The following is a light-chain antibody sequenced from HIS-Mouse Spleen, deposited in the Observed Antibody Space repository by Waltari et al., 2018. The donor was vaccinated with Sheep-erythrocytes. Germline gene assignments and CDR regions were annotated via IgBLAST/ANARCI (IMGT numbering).Light chain of an antibody. Sequence: AIQLTQSPSSLSASVGDRVTITCRASQGISSALAWYQQTPGKVPKLLIYDASNLESGVPSRFSGSGSGTDFTLTISSLQPEDFATYSCQPFNNYPRTFGQGTKVEIK. CDR1: QGISSA. J-gene: IGKJ1*01. CDR3: QPFNNYPRT. CDR2: DAS. V-gene: IGKV1D-13*01.